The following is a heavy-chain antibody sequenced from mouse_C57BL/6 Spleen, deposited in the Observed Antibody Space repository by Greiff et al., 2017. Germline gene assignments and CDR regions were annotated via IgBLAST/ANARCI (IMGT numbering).Heavy chain of an antibody. V-gene: IGHV1-82*01. CDR2: IYPGDGDT. CDR3: ARGGYYYGSSYVGFDY. D-gene: IGHD1-1*01. Sequence: VQLKQSGPELVKPGASVKISCKASGYAFSSSWMNWVKQRPGKGLEWIGRIYPGDGDTNYNGKFKGKATLTADKSSSTAYMQLSSLTSEDSAVYFCARGGYYYGSSYVGFDYWGQGTTLTVSS. CDR1: GYAFSSSW. J-gene: IGHJ2*01.